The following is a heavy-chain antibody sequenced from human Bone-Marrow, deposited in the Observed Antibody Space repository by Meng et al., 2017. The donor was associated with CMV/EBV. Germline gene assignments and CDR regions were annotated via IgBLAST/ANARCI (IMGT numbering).Heavy chain of an antibody. Sequence: QVQLVQPGAEVKKPGASAKVSCKASGYTFTGYYMHWVRQAPGQGLEWMGWINPNSGGTNYAQKFQGRVTMTRDTSISTAYMELSRLRSDDTAVYYCARVAGQISSSGDFDYWGQGTLVTVSS. J-gene: IGHJ4*02. CDR3: ARVAGQISSSGDFDY. CDR1: GYTFTGYY. V-gene: IGHV1-2*02. D-gene: IGHD6-19*01. CDR2: INPNSGGT.